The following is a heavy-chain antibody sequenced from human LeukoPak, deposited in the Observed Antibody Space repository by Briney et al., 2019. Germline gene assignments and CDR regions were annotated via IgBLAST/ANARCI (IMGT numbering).Heavy chain of an antibody. CDR3: ARVVVVPAATYYYYYYGMDV. D-gene: IGHD2-2*01. CDR1: GVSISSGDYY. CDR2: IYYSGST. V-gene: IGHV4-30-4*01. Sequence: PSETLSLTCTVSGVSISSGDYYWSWIRQPPGKGLEWIGYIYYSGSTYYNPSLKSRVTISVDTSKNQFSLKLSSVTAADTAVYYCARVVVVPAATYYYYYYGMDVWGQGTTVTVSS. J-gene: IGHJ6*02.